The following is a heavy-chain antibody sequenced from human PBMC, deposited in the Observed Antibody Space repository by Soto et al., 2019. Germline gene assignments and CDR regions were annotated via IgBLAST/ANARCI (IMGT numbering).Heavy chain of an antibody. V-gene: IGHV3-48*01. CDR2: ITSGSSTI. Sequence: EVQLVESGGGLVQPGGSPRLSCVVSGFTFSSYSMDWVRQAPGKGLEWVSYITSGSSTIHYADSVKGRFTISRDNAKNSVFLQMNSLRVEDTAVYYCVRDAGSLGYWGQGTLVTVSS. D-gene: IGHD3-10*01. CDR1: GFTFSSYS. J-gene: IGHJ4*02. CDR3: VRDAGSLGY.